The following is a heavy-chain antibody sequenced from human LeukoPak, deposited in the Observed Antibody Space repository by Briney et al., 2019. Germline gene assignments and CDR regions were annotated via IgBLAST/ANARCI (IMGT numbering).Heavy chain of an antibody. V-gene: IGHV4-59*08. CDR3: ARHYGSGSYYWAYNWFDP. CDR2: IYYSGST. J-gene: IGHJ5*02. Sequence: PSETLSLTCTVSGGSISSYYWSWIRQPPGKGLEWSGYIYYSGSTNYNPSLKSRVTISVDTSKNQFSLKLSSVTAADTAVYYCARHYGSGSYYWAYNWFDPWGQGTLVTVSS. D-gene: IGHD3-10*01. CDR1: GGSISSYY.